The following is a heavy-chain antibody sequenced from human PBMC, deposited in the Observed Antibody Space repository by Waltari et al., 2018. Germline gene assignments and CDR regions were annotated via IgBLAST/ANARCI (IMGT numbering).Heavy chain of an antibody. J-gene: IGHJ4*02. CDR1: GGSISSSSYY. V-gene: IGHV4-39*01. CDR2: IYYSGST. CDR3: ARQEIAARTNFDY. Sequence: QLQLQESGPGLVKPSETLSLTCTVSGGSISSSSYYWGWIRQPPGKGLEWIGSIYYSGSTYYNPSLKSRVTISVDTSKNQFSLKLSSVTAADTAVYYCARQEIAARTNFDYWGQGTLVTVSS. D-gene: IGHD6-6*01.